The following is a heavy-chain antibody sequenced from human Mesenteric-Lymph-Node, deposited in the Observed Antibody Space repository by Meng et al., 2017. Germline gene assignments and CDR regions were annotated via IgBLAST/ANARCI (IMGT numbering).Heavy chain of an antibody. CDR2: IYYSGST. Sequence: SETLSLTCAVYGGSFSGYYWSWIRQPPGKGLEWIGYIYYSGSTNYNPSLKSRVTISVDTSKNQFSLKLSSVTAADTAVYYCARADEIAVLSYWYFDLWGRGTLVTVSS. D-gene: IGHD6-19*01. CDR1: GGSFSGYY. CDR3: ARADEIAVLSYWYFDL. V-gene: IGHV4-59*01. J-gene: IGHJ2*01.